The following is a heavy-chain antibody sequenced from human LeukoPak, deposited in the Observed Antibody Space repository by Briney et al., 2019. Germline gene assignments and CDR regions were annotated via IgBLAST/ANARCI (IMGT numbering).Heavy chain of an antibody. CDR3: AREGYSSRGGYFQP. D-gene: IGHD6-13*01. J-gene: IGHJ1*01. CDR1: GFTFSSYW. V-gene: IGHV3-7*01. Sequence: PGGSLRLSCAASGFTFSSYWMSWVRQAPGKGLEWVANIKQDGSEKYYVDSVKGRFTISRDNAKNSLYLQMNSLRAEDTAVYYCAREGYSSRGGYFQPWGQGTLVTVSS. CDR2: IKQDGSEK.